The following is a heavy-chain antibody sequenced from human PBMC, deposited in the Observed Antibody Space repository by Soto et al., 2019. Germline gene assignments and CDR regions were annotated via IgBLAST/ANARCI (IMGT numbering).Heavy chain of an antibody. J-gene: IGHJ5*02. CDR1: SGSISSSNW. CDR3: ARGFRDCSGGSCYSGNWFDP. V-gene: IGHV4-4*02. Sequence: QVQLQESGPGLVKPSGTLSLTCAVSSGSISSSNWWSWVRQPPGKGLECIGEIYHSGSTNYNPSLKSRVTISVDKSKNQFSLKLSSVTAADTAVYYCARGFRDCSGGSCYSGNWFDPWGQGTLVTVSS. CDR2: IYHSGST. D-gene: IGHD2-15*01.